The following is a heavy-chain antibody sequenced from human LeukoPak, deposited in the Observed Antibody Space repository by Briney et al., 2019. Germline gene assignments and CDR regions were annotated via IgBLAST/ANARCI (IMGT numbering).Heavy chain of an antibody. CDR2: ISRSSGTI. CDR1: GFTFSSYS. V-gene: IGHV3-48*04. CDR3: ARDGTKGSMDA. J-gene: IGHJ6*02. Sequence: GGSLRLSCAASGFTFSSYSMNWVRQAPGKGLEWISYISRSSGTIYFADSLEGRFTISRDNAKNSLYLQMNSLRAEDTAVYYCARDGTKGSMDAWGQGTTVTVSS. D-gene: IGHD1-26*01.